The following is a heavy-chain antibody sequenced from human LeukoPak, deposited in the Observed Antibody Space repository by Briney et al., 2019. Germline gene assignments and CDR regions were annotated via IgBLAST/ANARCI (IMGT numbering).Heavy chain of an antibody. J-gene: IGHJ3*02. D-gene: IGHD5-18*01. V-gene: IGHV4-30-2*02. CDR2: ICHSGST. CDR1: GGSISSGGYS. CDR3: ARSRSGYSYDHAAFEI. Sequence: SETLSLTCAVSGGSISSGGYSWSWIRQPPGKGLEWIGYICHSGSTYYIPSLKSRVTISVDRSRNQFSLKLSSVTAADTAVYYCARSRSGYSYDHAAFEIWGQGTMVTVSS.